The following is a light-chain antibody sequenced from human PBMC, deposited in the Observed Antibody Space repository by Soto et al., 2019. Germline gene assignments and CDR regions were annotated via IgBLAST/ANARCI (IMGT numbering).Light chain of an antibody. CDR2: GAS. V-gene: IGKV3-15*01. CDR3: QQYSNWPPWT. J-gene: IGKJ1*01. CDR1: EPVGAH. Sequence: EMEMTQSPATLSVSPGEGATLSCRATEPVGAHLAWYQQKPGQPPRLLVYGASTRATGVPARFRGSGFGTEFSLTINGLQSEDVAIYYCQQYSNWPPWTFGPGTRVDIK.